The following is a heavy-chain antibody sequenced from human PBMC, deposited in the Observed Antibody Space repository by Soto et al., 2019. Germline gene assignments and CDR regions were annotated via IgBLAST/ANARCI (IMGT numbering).Heavy chain of an antibody. Sequence: QVQLMQSGAEAKKPGASVKVSCKASGYTFTTCGISWVRQAPGQGLEWMGWLSTYKGNTNYAQKFQGRVTMTTDTSTSTGYMELRSLRSDDTAVYYCVRDLDGSGSYYTDYWGQGTLVTVSS. D-gene: IGHD3-10*01. J-gene: IGHJ4*02. CDR2: LSTYKGNT. V-gene: IGHV1-18*01. CDR3: VRDLDGSGSYYTDY. CDR1: GYTFTTCG.